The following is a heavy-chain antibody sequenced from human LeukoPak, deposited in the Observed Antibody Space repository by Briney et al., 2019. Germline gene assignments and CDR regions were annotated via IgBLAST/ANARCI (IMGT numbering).Heavy chain of an antibody. J-gene: IGHJ4*02. Sequence: SETLSLTCTVSGASVGSAGYYWSWIRQPPGGGLEWIGYIYYVSNTNYNPSLKSRVTMSVDPSKNQFFLKLNSVTAADTAVYYCARTQSQSGSYRYYFGYWGQGTLVTVSS. CDR2: IYYVSNT. V-gene: IGHV4-61*08. CDR3: ARTQSQSGSYRYYFGY. D-gene: IGHD1-26*01. CDR1: GASVGSAGYY.